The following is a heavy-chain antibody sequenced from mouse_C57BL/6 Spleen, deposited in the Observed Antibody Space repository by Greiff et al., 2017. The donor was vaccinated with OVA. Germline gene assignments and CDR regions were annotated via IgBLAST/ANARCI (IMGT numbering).Heavy chain of an antibody. CDR2: IDPEDGET. CDR1: GFNIKDYY. Sequence: VQLKESGAELVKPGASVKLSCTASGFNIKDYYMHWVKQRTEQGLEWIGRIDPEDGETKSAPKFQGKATITADTSSNTAYLQLSSLTSEDTAVYYCASADYYDYDGAWFAYWGQGTLVTVSA. D-gene: IGHD2-4*01. CDR3: ASADYYDYDGAWFAY. J-gene: IGHJ3*01. V-gene: IGHV14-2*01.